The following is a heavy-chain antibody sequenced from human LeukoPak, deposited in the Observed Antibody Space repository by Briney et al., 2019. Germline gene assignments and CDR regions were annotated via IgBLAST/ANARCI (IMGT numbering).Heavy chain of an antibody. CDR2: IKQDGSEK. J-gene: IGHJ4*02. CDR3: ARGGEVAAAH. V-gene: IGHV3-7*03. D-gene: IGHD6-13*01. CDR1: GFTFSSYW. Sequence: GGSLRLSCAASGFTFSSYWTSWVRQAPGKGLEWVANIKQDGSEKYYVDSVKGRFTISRDNAKNSLYLQMNSLRAEDTAVYYCARGGEVAAAHWGQGTLVTVSS.